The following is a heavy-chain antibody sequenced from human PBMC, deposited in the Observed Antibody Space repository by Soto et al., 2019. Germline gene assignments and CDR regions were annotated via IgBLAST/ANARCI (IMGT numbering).Heavy chain of an antibody. CDR3: ARGIVATISYYYYGMDV. CDR1: GFTFSSYS. D-gene: IGHD5-12*01. J-gene: IGHJ6*01. V-gene: IGHV3-21*01. CDR2: ISSSSSYI. Sequence: EVQLVESGGGLVKPGGSLRLSCAASGFTFSSYSMNWVRQAPGTGLDWVSSISSSSSYIYYADSVKGRFTISRDNAKNSLYLQRNSLRDEDTAVYYCARGIVATISYYYYGMDVWGQGTTVTVSS.